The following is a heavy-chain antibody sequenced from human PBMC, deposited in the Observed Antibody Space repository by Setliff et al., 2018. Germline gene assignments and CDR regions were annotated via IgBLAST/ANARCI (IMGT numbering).Heavy chain of an antibody. Sequence: SETLSLTCNVSGDSMNDNHWTWIRQPPGKGLEWIGYIYTSGGTNYNPSLKSRVTISGDTSKNQFSLKLTSVTAADTAVYFCARSLGSGSYYNSRPFYSDYWGQGTLVTVSS. V-gene: IGHV4-4*09. D-gene: IGHD3-10*01. CDR1: GDSMNDNH. CDR3: ARSLGSGSYYNSRPFYSDY. J-gene: IGHJ4*02. CDR2: IYTSGGT.